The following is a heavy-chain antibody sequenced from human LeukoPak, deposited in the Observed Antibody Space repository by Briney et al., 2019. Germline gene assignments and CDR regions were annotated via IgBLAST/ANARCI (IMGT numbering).Heavy chain of an antibody. J-gene: IGHJ4*02. CDR3: AKDPWGSGYAYYFDY. Sequence: GRSLRLSCAASGFTFSSYGMHWVRQAPGKGLEWVAVISYDGSNKYYADSVKGRFIISRDNSKNTLYLQMNSLRAEDTAVYYCAKDPWGSGYAYYFDYWGQGTLVTVSS. D-gene: IGHD5-12*01. CDR1: GFTFSSYG. V-gene: IGHV3-30*18. CDR2: ISYDGSNK.